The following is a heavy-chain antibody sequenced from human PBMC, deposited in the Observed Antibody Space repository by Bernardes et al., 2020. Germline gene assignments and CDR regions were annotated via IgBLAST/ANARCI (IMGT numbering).Heavy chain of an antibody. CDR2: MNPNSGKT. J-gene: IGHJ4*02. Sequence: ASVKVSCKASGYSFTDYDVNWVRQATGQGLEWMGWMNPNSGKTGYAQKFQGRITMNRNTSISTAYMELSSLKSEDTAVYFCARVGAYYDVLTGYYSFQYVDYWGQGTLVTVSS. V-gene: IGHV1-8*01. D-gene: IGHD3-9*01. CDR3: ARVGAYYDVLTGYYSFQYVDY. CDR1: GYSFTDYD.